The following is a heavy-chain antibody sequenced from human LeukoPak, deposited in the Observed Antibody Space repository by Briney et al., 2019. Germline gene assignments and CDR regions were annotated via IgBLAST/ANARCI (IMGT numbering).Heavy chain of an antibody. J-gene: IGHJ2*01. CDR3: ARGAGSYWYFDL. D-gene: IGHD6-13*01. V-gene: IGHV1-18*01. Sequence: AASVKVSCKASGYTFTNYGISWVRQAPGQGLEWMGWISAYNGNTKYAQKFQGRVTMTTDTSTSTAYMELRSLRSDDTAVYYCARGAGSYWYFDLWGRGTLVTVSS. CDR2: ISAYNGNT. CDR1: GYTFTNYG.